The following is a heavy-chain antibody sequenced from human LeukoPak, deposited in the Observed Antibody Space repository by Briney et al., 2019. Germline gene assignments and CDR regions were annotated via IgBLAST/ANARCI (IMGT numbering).Heavy chain of an antibody. CDR1: GGTFSSYA. Sequence: SLKIFCKASGGTFSSYAISRVRQAPGQGLELTGAIIPIFGTANYAQRFQGGVLITADESTSTAYMELSSRRSEDTAVYYCARDCSSTSCYEYWGQGTLVTVSS. J-gene: IGHJ4*02. CDR2: IIPIFGTA. D-gene: IGHD2-2*01. CDR3: ARDCSSTSCYEY. V-gene: IGHV1-69*01.